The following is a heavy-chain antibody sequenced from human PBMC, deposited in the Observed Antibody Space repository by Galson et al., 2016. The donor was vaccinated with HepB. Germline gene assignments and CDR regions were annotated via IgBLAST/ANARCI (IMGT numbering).Heavy chain of an antibody. CDR1: GFTFRSYS. CDR3: VAGYCSSSSCPGGLDY. V-gene: IGHV3-21*01. Sequence: SLRLSCAASGFTFRSYSMNWVRQAPGRGLEWVSSISGSASYLYYADSVKGRFTISRDNAKNSLYLQMNSLRAEDTAVYYCVAGYCSSSSCPGGLDYWGQGTLVTVSS. J-gene: IGHJ4*02. CDR2: ISGSASYL. D-gene: IGHD2-2*03.